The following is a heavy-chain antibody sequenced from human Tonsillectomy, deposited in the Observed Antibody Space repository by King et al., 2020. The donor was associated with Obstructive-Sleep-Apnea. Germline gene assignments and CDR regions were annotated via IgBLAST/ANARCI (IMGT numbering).Heavy chain of an antibody. CDR1: GYNFTGYG. CDR2: ISGYNGNT. Sequence: QLVQSGTEVKKPGASVKVSCKASGYNFTGYGLSWVRQAPGQGLEWMGWISGYNGNTNYAQKFQGRVTMTTDTSTSTAYMELRSLRSDDTAVYYCAREFGGTSAYYIASNYDYWGQGTQVIVSS. V-gene: IGHV1-18*04. CDR3: AREFGGTSAYYIASNYDY. D-gene: IGHD3-16*01. J-gene: IGHJ4*02.